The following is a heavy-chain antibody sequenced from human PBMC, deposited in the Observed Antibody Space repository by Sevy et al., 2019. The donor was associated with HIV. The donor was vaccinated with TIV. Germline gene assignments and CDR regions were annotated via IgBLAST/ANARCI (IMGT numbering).Heavy chain of an antibody. D-gene: IGHD1-26*01. V-gene: IGHV1-18*01. CDR3: ARDVTGNYYVDY. Sequence: ASVKVSCKTSGYTFTDYGIGWVRQAPGQGLEWVSWINPSDGNRNYAQRLQGRVTMTTDTSTSTAYMELWSLRPDDTAIYYCARDVTGNYYVDYWGQGTLVTVSS. CDR2: INPSDGNR. CDR1: GYTFTDYG. J-gene: IGHJ4*02.